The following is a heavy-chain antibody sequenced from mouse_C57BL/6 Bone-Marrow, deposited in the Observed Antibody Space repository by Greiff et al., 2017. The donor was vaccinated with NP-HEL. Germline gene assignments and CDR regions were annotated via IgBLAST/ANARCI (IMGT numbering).Heavy chain of an antibody. CDR1: GYTFTEYT. CDR2: FYPGSGSI. J-gene: IGHJ1*03. V-gene: IGHV1-62-2*01. Sequence: VKLVESGAELVKPGASVKLSCKASGYTFTEYTIHWVKQRSGQGLEWIGWFYPGSGSIKYNEKFKDKATLTADKSSRTVYMELSRLTSEDSAVYFCARHEEGCWYFDVWGTGTTVTVSS. CDR3: ARHEEGCWYFDV.